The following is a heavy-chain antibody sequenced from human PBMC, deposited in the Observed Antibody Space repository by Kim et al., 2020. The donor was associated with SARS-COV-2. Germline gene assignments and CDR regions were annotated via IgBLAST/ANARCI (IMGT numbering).Heavy chain of an antibody. J-gene: IGHJ4*02. CDR3: AKDASYGSGSYLVDY. Sequence: GGSLRLSCAASGFTFDDYAMHWVRQAPGKGLEWVSGISWNSGSIGYADSVKGRFTISRDNAKNSLYLQMNSLRAEDTALYYCAKDASYGSGSYLVDYWGQGTLVTVSS. D-gene: IGHD3-10*01. CDR2: ISWNSGSI. CDR1: GFTFDDYA. V-gene: IGHV3-9*01.